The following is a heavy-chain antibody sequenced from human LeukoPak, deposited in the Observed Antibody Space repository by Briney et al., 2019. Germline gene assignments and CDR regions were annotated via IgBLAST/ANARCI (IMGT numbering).Heavy chain of an antibody. CDR3: ARDFPTVAISRDGDY. J-gene: IGHJ4*02. Sequence: SVKVSCQASGYTYTGYYMHWVRQARGQGLEWMGWINPNSGGTNYAQKLQGRVTMTRDTSISTAYMELSRLRSDDTAVYYCARDFPTVAISRDGDYWGQGTLVTVSS. CDR1: GYTYTGYY. CDR2: INPNSGGT. V-gene: IGHV1-2*02. D-gene: IGHD5-24*01.